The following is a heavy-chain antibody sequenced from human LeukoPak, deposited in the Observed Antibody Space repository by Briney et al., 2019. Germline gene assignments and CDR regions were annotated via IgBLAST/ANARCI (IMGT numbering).Heavy chain of an antibody. V-gene: IGHV4-34*01. J-gene: IGHJ5*02. CDR1: GGSFSGYY. D-gene: IGHD6-13*01. Sequence: SETLSLTCAVYGGSFSGYYWSWIRQPPGKGLEWIGEINHSGSTNYNPSLKSRVTISVDTSKNQFSLKLGSVTAADTAVYYCARASRGTAAAPRWFDPWGQGTLVTVSS. CDR3: ARASRGTAAAPRWFDP. CDR2: INHSGST.